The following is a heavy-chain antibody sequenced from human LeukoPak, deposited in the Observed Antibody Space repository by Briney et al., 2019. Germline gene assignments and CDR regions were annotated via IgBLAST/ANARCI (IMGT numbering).Heavy chain of an antibody. V-gene: IGHV3-21*01. CDR3: ARSKYSDFWSGTTRHCFDY. J-gene: IGHJ4*02. CDR2: ISSSSSYI. Sequence: GGSLRLSCAASGFTFSSYSMNWVRQAPGKGLEWVSSISSSSSYIYYADSVKGRFTISRDNAKNSLYLQMNSLRAEDTAVYYCARSKYSDFWSGTTRHCFDYWGQGTLVTVSS. D-gene: IGHD3-3*01. CDR1: GFTFSSYS.